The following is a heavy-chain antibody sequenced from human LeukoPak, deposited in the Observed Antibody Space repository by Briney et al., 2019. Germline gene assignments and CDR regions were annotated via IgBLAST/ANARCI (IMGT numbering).Heavy chain of an antibody. V-gene: IGHV4-61*02. CDR3: AGDSSGWNWYFDL. J-gene: IGHJ2*01. Sequence: SQTLSLTCTVSGGSISSGSYYWSWIRQPAGKGLEWIWRAYTSGSTNYNPSLKSRVTISVDTSKNQFSLKLSSVTAADTAVYYCAGDSSGWNWYFDLWGRGTLVTVSS. D-gene: IGHD6-19*01. CDR1: GGSISSGSYY. CDR2: AYTSGST.